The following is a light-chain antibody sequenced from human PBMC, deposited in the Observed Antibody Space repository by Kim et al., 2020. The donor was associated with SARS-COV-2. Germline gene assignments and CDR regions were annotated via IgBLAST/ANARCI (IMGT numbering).Light chain of an antibody. CDR2: YDR. V-gene: IGLV3-21*04. Sequence: PGKTATTTCGGNNIGSKSVHGYQQKPGPAPVLVIHYDRDRPSGIPERFSGSNSGNTATLTISRVEAGDEADYYCQVWDSSSDHRVFGGGTQLTVL. CDR3: QVWDSSSDHRV. J-gene: IGLJ3*02. CDR1: NIGSKS.